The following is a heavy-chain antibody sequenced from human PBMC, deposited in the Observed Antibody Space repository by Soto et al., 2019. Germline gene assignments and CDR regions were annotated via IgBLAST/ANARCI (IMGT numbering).Heavy chain of an antibody. CDR1: SGYSSSYY. CDR3: ERGGNYDISGYPYY. J-gene: IGHJ4*02. Sequence: SGSLDLTCPVSSGYSSSYYWSWIRQPPGKGLEWIGYISYSGSTNYNPYHKRRVTISVDTSKNQFSLKLSSVTAADTAVYYCERGGNYDISGYPYYWGQGTLVTV. CDR2: ISYSGST. V-gene: IGHV4-59*01. D-gene: IGHD3-22*01.